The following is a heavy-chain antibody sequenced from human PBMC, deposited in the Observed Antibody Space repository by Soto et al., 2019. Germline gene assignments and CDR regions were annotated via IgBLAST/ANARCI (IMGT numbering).Heavy chain of an antibody. Sequence: EASVKVSCKAIGYTSSSYGINWVRQAPGQGLEWMGWISVFNGDTRYAQKFQGRVAITKDPGTSTAHMELRSLRSDDAAVYFCATKDDHKDDQPYYYGMDIWGQGTTVTVSS. V-gene: IGHV1-18*01. CDR3: ATKDDHKDDQPYYYGMDI. CDR2: ISVFNGDT. CDR1: GYTSSSYG. D-gene: IGHD3-16*01. J-gene: IGHJ6*02.